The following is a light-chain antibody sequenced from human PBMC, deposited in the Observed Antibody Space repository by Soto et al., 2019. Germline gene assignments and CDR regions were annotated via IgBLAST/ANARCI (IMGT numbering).Light chain of an antibody. CDR2: STS. Sequence: QAVVTQEPSLTVSPGGTVTLTCASSTGAVTSGYYPNWFQQKPGQAPRALIYSTSNKDSWTPARFSGSLLGDKAALTLSGVQPEDEAEYYCLLYDGGAPCWVFGGGTKLTVL. J-gene: IGLJ3*02. V-gene: IGLV7-43*01. CDR3: LLYDGGAPCWV. CDR1: TGAVTSGYY.